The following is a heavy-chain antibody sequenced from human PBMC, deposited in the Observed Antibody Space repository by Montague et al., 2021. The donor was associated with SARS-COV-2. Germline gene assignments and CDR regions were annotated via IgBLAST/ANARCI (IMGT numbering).Heavy chain of an antibody. Sequence: SETLSLTCAVCGGSLSGYYWSWIRNPQEKGQGWIGEINNSETTRYNPSFKIPVTISIDTSTNQFSLKMTSVTAADTATYYCASGIYPSGSYYNRYYYGLNIWGPGTTVIVSS. CDR3: ASGIYPSGSYYNRYYYGLNI. D-gene: IGHD3-10*01. V-gene: IGHV4-34*01. J-gene: IGHJ6*02. CDR2: INNSETT. CDR1: GGSLSGYY.